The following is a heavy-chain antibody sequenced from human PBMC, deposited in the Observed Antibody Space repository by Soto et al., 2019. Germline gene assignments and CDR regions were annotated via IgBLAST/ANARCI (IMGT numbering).Heavy chain of an antibody. CDR2: IFSNDEK. Sequence: QVTLKESGPVLVKPTETLTLTCTVSGFSLSNARMGVSWIRQPPGKALEWLAHIFSNDEKSYSTSLKSRLTISKDTSKSQVVLTMTNMDPVDTATYSCARISRYDILTGIHWFDPWGQGTLVTVSS. CDR1: GFSLSNARMG. J-gene: IGHJ5*02. CDR3: ARISRYDILTGIHWFDP. D-gene: IGHD3-9*01. V-gene: IGHV2-26*01.